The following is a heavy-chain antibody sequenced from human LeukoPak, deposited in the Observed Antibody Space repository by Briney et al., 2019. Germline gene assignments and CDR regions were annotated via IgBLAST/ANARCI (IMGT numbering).Heavy chain of an antibody. D-gene: IGHD6-19*01. CDR3: ARPETQYSSGLDGFDI. J-gene: IGHJ3*02. Sequence: GGSLGLPCPASGFTFSTYGWHGVRQPPGRGLCWVSLINSDGSRTTYADSVKGRFTISRDNAKNTLYLQMNSLRTEDTAVYYCARPETQYSSGLDGFDIWGQGTMVTVSS. V-gene: IGHV3-74*01. CDR1: GFTFSTYG. CDR2: INSDGSRT.